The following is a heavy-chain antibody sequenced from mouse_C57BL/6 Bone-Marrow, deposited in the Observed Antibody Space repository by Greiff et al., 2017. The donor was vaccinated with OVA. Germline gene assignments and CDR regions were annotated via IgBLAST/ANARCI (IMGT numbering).Heavy chain of an antibody. D-gene: IGHD4-1*01. V-gene: IGHV1-76*01. CDR2: IYPGSGNT. CDR3: ARDLTGRGAMDY. CDR1: GYTFTDYY. Sequence: VQLQQSGPELVKPGASVKLSCKASGYTFTDYYINWVKQRPGQGLEWIARIYPGSGNTYYNEKFKGKATLTAEKSSSTAYMQLSSLTSEDSAVYFCARDLTGRGAMDYWGQGTSVTVSS. J-gene: IGHJ4*01.